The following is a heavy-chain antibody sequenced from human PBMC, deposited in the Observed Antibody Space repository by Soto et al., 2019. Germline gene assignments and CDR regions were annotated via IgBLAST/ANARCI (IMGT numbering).Heavy chain of an antibody. Sequence: GGSLRLSCAASGFTFSGSAMHWFRQASGKGLEWVGRIRSKANSYATAYAASVKGRFTISRDDSKNTAYLQMNSLKTEDTAVYYCTRSVLRATDWFDPWGQGTLVTVSS. CDR1: GFTFSGSA. V-gene: IGHV3-73*01. D-gene: IGHD1-26*01. CDR3: TRSVLRATDWFDP. J-gene: IGHJ5*02. CDR2: IRSKANSYAT.